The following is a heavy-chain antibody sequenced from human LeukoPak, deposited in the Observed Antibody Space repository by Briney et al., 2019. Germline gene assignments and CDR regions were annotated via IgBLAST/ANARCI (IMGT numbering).Heavy chain of an antibody. J-gene: IGHJ4*02. CDR1: GGSISSGGYY. CDR2: IYYSGST. D-gene: IGHD2-15*01. V-gene: IGHV4-31*03. Sequence: SETLSLTCTVSGGSISSGGYYWSWIRQHPGKGLEWIGYIYYSGSTYYNPSLKSRVTISVDTSKNQFSLKLSSVTAADTAVYYCANCRHGPIDYWGQGTLVTVSS. CDR3: ANCRHGPIDY.